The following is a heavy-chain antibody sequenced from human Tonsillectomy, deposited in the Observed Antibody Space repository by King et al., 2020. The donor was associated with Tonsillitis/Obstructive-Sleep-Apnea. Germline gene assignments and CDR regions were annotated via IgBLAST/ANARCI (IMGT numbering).Heavy chain of an antibody. CDR3: ARSSPAAYDAFDI. J-gene: IGHJ3*02. CDR2: INHSGYT. Sequence: VQLQQWGAGLLKPSETLSLTCAVYGGSFSGSYWSWIRQPPGKGLEYIGEINHSGYTNYNPSLNNRVTISLDTSKNQFSLKLSSVTAADTAVYYCARSSPAAYDAFDIWGQGTMVTVSS. V-gene: IGHV4-34*01. D-gene: IGHD2-2*01. CDR1: GGSFSGSY.